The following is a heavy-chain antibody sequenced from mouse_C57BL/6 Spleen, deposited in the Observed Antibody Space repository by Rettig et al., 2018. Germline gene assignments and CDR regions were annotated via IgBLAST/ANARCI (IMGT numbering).Heavy chain of an antibody. CDR2: INPNNGGT. D-gene: IGHD1-1*01. Sequence: EVQLQQSGPELVKPGASVKISCKASGYTFTDYYMNWVKQSHGKSLEWIGAINPNNGGTSYNQKFKGKATLTVDKSSSTAYMELRSLTSEDSAVYYCARDYYGSSWYFDVWGTGTTVTVSS. CDR1: GYTFTDYY. V-gene: IGHV1-26*01. CDR3: ARDYYGSSWYFDV. J-gene: IGHJ1*03.